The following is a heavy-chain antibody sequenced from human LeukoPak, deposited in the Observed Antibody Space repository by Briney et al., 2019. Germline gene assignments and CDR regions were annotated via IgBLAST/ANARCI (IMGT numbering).Heavy chain of an antibody. D-gene: IGHD6-19*01. CDR1: GGSISSGSYY. J-gene: IGHJ4*02. CDR3: ARSSLAVYFNY. CDR2: IFTRGTT. Sequence: SETLSLTCTVSGGSISSGSYYWNWIRQPAGKGLEWLGNIFTRGTTNYNASLESRLTISLDTARNQFSLSLRSVTAADTAIYFCARSSLAVYFNYWGQGTRVTASS. V-gene: IGHV4-61*09.